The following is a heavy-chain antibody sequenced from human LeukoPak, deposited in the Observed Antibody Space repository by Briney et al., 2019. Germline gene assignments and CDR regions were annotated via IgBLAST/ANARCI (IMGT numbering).Heavy chain of an antibody. CDR1: GFTFSSYS. J-gene: IGHJ6*02. CDR3: AREPYSSGSYGMDV. D-gene: IGHD6-19*01. V-gene: IGHV3-21*01. Sequence: GGSLRLSCAASGFTFSSYSMNWVRQAPGKGLEWVSPISGSSSYIFYADSVKGRFTISRDNAKNSLYLQMNSLRAEDTAVYYCAREPYSSGSYGMDVWGQGTTVTVSS. CDR2: ISGSSSYI.